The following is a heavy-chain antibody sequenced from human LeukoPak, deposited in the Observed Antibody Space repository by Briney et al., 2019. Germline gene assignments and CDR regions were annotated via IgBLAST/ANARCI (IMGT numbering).Heavy chain of an antibody. V-gene: IGHV3-73*01. CDR2: IRSKANSYAT. CDR1: GFTFSDSP. D-gene: IGHD1-26*01. CDR3: AKDEVGAHHLIDY. J-gene: IGHJ4*02. Sequence: PGGSLKLSCAASGFTFSDSPIHWVRQASGKGLEWVGRIRSKANSYATAYAASVKGRFAISRDDSKNTTYLQMNSLRAEDTAVYYCAKDEVGAHHLIDYWGQGTLVTVSS.